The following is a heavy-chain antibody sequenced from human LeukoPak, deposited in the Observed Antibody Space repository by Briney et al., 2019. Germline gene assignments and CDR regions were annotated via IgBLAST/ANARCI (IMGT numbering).Heavy chain of an antibody. CDR3: ARYYYGSGSYYIYYYYYMDV. CDR1: GYTFTSYG. CDR2: ISAYNGNT. D-gene: IGHD3-10*01. V-gene: IGHV1-18*01. Sequence: ASVKVSCKASGYTFTSYGISWVRQAPGQGLEWMGWISAYNGNTNYAQKLQGRVTMTTDTSTSTAYMELRSLRSDDTAVYYCARYYYGSGSYYIYYYYYMDVWGKGTTVTISS. J-gene: IGHJ6*03.